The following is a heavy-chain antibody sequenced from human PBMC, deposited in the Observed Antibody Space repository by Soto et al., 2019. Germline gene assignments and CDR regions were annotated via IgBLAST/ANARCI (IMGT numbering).Heavy chain of an antibody. CDR1: GFTFSSYD. J-gene: IGHJ4*02. V-gene: IGHV3-21*02. Sequence: EVQLVESGGGLVKPGGSLRLSCAASGFTFSSYDMNWVRQAPGKGLEWVSSITSSSTYMNYADSVKGRFATSRDNAGNSLFLQMSSRRAEDTAVYYCARVGMASGNGYGSGSYDIWGQGTLITVSS. CDR2: ITSSSTYM. CDR3: ARVGMASGNGYGSGSYDI. D-gene: IGHD3-10*01.